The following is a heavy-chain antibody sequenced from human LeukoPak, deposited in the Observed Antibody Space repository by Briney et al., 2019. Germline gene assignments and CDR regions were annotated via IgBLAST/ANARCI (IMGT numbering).Heavy chain of an antibody. CDR1: GYSISSGYY. CDR2: IYHSGST. D-gene: IGHD6-19*01. CDR3: ARDLVAVAGGDY. J-gene: IGHJ4*02. Sequence: SETLSLTCTASGYSISSGYYWGWIRQPPGKGLEWIGSIYHSGSTYYNPSLKSRVTISVDTSKNQFSLKLSSVTAADTAVYYCARDLVAVAGGDYWGQGTLVTVSS. V-gene: IGHV4-38-2*02.